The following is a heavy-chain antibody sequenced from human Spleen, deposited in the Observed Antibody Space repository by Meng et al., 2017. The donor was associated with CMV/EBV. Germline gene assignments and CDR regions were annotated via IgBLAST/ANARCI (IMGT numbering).Heavy chain of an antibody. CDR2: ISSHSGDT. CDR3: VREYCGGDCSFANFYFDN. Sequence: ASVKVSCKASGGNIRSYAISWVRQAPGQGLEWMGWISSHSGDTNYAPKVQGRVTMTTDTSTNTAYMELRSLRSDDTAIYYCVREYCGGDCSFANFYFDNWGQGTLVTVSS. CDR1: GGNIRSYA. J-gene: IGHJ4*02. D-gene: IGHD2-21*01. V-gene: IGHV1-18*01.